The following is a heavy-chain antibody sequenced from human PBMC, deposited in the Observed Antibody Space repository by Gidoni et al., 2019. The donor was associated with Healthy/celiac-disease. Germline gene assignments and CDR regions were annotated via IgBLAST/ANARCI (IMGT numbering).Heavy chain of an antibody. D-gene: IGHD6-13*01. Sequence: QVQLVPSGAEVKKPGASVKVSCKASGYTVTSYGISWVRQAPGQGLEWMGWISAYNGNTNYAQKLQGRVTMTTDTSTSTAYMELRSLRSDDTAVYYCARDHLVYSSSWYYFDYWGQGTLVTVSS. CDR2: ISAYNGNT. J-gene: IGHJ4*02. CDR1: GYTVTSYG. CDR3: ARDHLVYSSSWYYFDY. V-gene: IGHV1-18*01.